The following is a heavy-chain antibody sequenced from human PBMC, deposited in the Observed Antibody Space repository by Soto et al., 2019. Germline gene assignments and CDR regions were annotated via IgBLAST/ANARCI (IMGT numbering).Heavy chain of an antibody. CDR3: AKDHGGWFPFYYYYSGMDV. V-gene: IGHV3-30*18. CDR1: GFTFSSYG. Sequence: GGSLRLSCAASGFTFSSYGMHWVRQAPGKGLEWVAVISYDGSNKYYADSVKGRFTISRDNSKNTLYLQMNSMRAEDTAVYYCAKDHGGWFPFYYYYSGMDVWGQGTTVTVS. D-gene: IGHD6-19*01. CDR2: ISYDGSNK. J-gene: IGHJ6*02.